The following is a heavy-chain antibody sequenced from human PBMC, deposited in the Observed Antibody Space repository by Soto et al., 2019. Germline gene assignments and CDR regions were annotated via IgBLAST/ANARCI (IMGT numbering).Heavy chain of an antibody. CDR3: ARGDPFDY. CDR1: CGSISSYY. J-gene: IGHJ4*02. CDR2: IYYSGST. Sequence: SETLSLTCTVSCGSISSYYWSWIRQPPGKGLEWIGYIYYSGSTNYNPSLKSRVTISVDTSKNQFSLKLSSVTAADTAVYYCARGDPFDYWGQGTLVTVS. V-gene: IGHV4-59*01.